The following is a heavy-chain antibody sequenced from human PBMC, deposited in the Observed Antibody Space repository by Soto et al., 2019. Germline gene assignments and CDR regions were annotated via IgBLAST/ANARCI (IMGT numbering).Heavy chain of an antibody. CDR1: GFTVSSNY. CDR3: ARGAGPYDSSGYSHDAFDI. CDR2: IYSGGRT. D-gene: IGHD3-22*01. Sequence: EVQLVESGGGLIQPGGSLRLSCAASGFTVSSNYMSWVRQAPGKGLECVSLIYSGGRTYYADSVKGRFTISRDNSKNTLXXQMNSLRAEDTAVYYCARGAGPYDSSGYSHDAFDIWGQGTMVTVSS. J-gene: IGHJ3*02. V-gene: IGHV3-53*01.